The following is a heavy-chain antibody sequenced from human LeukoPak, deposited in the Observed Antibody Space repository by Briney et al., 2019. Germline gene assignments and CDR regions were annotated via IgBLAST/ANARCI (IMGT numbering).Heavy chain of an antibody. CDR1: GFTFGDYG. CDR3: TRILLKWELPGSDAFDI. Sequence: GSLRLSCITSGFTFGDYGLSWVRQAPGKGLGWVGFIRSKAYGATTEYAASLKDRFTISRDDSNSIAYLQVNSLKTDDTAVYYCTRILLKWELPGSDAFDIWGEGTMVTVSS. V-gene: IGHV3-49*04. CDR2: IRSKAYGATT. D-gene: IGHD1-26*01. J-gene: IGHJ3*02.